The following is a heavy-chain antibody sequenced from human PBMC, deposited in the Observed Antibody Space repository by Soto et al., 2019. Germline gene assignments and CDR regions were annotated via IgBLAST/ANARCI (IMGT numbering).Heavy chain of an antibody. J-gene: IGHJ5*02. CDR1: GGSFSGYY. CDR2: INHNGST. V-gene: IGHV4-34*01. Sequence: SETLSLTCAVYGGSFSGYYWSWIRQPPGKGLEWIGEINHNGSTNYNPSLKSRVTISVDTSKNQFSLKLSSVTAADTAVYYCARAGAVIVVVPAAKRNWFDPWGQGTLVTVSS. D-gene: IGHD2-2*01. CDR3: ARAGAVIVVVPAAKRNWFDP.